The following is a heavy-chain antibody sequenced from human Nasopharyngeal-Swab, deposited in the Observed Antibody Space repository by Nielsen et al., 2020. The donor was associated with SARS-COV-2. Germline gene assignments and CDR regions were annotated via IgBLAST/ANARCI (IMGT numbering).Heavy chain of an antibody. D-gene: IGHD6-13*01. Sequence: SETLSLTCTVSGGSISSGSYYWSWIRQPAGKGLEWIGRIYTSGSTNYNPSLKSRVTISVDTSKNQFSLKLSSVTAADTAVYYCATGAYSSSWYYYYYGMDVWGQGTTATVSS. CDR1: GGSISSGSYY. J-gene: IGHJ6*02. V-gene: IGHV4-61*02. CDR3: ATGAYSSSWYYYYYGMDV. CDR2: IYTSGST.